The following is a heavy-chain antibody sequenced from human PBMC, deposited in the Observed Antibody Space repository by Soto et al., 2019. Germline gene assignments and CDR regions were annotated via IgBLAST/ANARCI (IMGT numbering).Heavy chain of an antibody. Sequence: RIRLHKKKGLEWIGYIYYSGSTFYNPSLESRVTISVDTSKNQLSLKLSSVIYVDTAVYYCARGWFEGSGKRGTEVWGQGT. CDR2: IYYSGST. D-gene: IGHD3-10*01. J-gene: IGHJ6*02. V-gene: IGHV4-31*02. CDR3: ARGWFEGSGKRGTEV.